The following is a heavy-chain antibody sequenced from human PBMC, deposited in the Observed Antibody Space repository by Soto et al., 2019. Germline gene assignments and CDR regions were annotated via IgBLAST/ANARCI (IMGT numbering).Heavy chain of an antibody. V-gene: IGHV5-51*01. CDR3: ARTRRKIVVVTAAPLFPPDY. J-gene: IGHJ4*02. CDR2: IYPGDSDT. CDR1: GYSFTSYW. D-gene: IGHD2-21*02. Sequence: HGESLKISCKGSGYSFTSYWIGWVRQMPGKGLEWMGIIYPGDSDTGYSPSFQGQVTIPADKSISTAYLQWSSLKASDTAMYYCARTRRKIVVVTAAPLFPPDYWGQGTLVTVSS.